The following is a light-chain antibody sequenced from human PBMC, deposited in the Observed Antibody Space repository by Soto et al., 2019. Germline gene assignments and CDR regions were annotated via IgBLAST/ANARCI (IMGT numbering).Light chain of an antibody. CDR3: QQRYNWPIT. CDR1: QGIGDT. J-gene: IGKJ5*01. V-gene: IGKV3D-11*01. Sequence: EIVVTQSPGTLSLSPGERATLSCRASQGIGDTLAWYQHKPGQTPRLLIYDTSTRATGVPARFSGSGSGTDFTLTISSLEPEDFSVYYCQQRYNWPITFGQGTRLEIK. CDR2: DTS.